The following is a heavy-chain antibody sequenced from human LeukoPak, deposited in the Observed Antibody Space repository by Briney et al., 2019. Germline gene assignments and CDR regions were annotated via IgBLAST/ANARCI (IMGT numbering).Heavy chain of an antibody. CDR2: ISSSASTI. J-gene: IGHJ4*02. Sequence: GGSLRLSCAASGFTFGSFEMNWVRQAPGKGLEWISYISSSASTIYYADSVKGRFTISRDNAKKSLYLQMNSLRAEDTAVYYCARDNTVVPRTFDYWGQGTLVTVSS. CDR3: ARDNTVVPRTFDY. D-gene: IGHD4-23*01. CDR1: GFTFGSFE. V-gene: IGHV3-48*03.